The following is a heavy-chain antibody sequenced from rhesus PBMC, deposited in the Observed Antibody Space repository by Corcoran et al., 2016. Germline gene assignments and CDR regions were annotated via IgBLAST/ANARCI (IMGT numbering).Heavy chain of an antibody. CDR1: GGSISSSNW. D-gene: IGHD3-3*01. CDR3: ARSSMYYNIWTGYSYFDY. Sequence: QVQLQESGPGLVKPSETLSLTCAVSGGSISSSNWWSWIRQSPGKGLEWIGYIYGVSGSINYNPSLRRRVTSSTDTSKNQFSLKLSSVTAADTAVYYCARSSMYYNIWTGYSYFDYWGQGVLVTVSS. V-gene: IGHV4S7*01. CDR2: IYGVSGSI. J-gene: IGHJ4*01.